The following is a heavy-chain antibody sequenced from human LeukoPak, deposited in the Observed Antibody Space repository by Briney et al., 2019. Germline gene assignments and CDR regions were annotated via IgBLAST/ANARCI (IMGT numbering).Heavy chain of an antibody. CDR3: ARVQVLYCSSTSCSETYWFDP. CDR2: IYYSGSA. V-gene: IGHV4-59*01. Sequence: SETLSLTCTVSGGSISSYYWSWIRQPPGKGLEWIGYIYYSGSANYNPYLKSRVSISVDTSKNHFSLKLSSVTAAETAVYHCARVQVLYCSSTSCSETYWFDPWGQGSLVTVSS. CDR1: GGSISSYY. J-gene: IGHJ5*02. D-gene: IGHD2-2*01.